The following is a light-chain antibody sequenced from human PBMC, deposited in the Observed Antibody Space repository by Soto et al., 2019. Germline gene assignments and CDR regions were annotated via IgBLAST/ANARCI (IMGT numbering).Light chain of an antibody. Sequence: DIQMTQSPSTLSASVGDRVIITCRASQRISSWLAWYQQKPGKAPNLLIYKASNLESGVPSRFSGSGSGTEVTLTISSLQPDDFATYYCQQYSSYSRTFGQGTKVEI. CDR3: QQYSSYSRT. J-gene: IGKJ1*01. CDR2: KAS. CDR1: QRISSW. V-gene: IGKV1-5*03.